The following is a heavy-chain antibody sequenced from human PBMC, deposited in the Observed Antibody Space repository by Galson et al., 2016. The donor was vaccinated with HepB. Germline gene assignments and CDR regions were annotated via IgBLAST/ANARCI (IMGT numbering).Heavy chain of an antibody. CDR3: ARGPSSDTSSRYSHFDY. CDR1: EYTLSGYD. D-gene: IGHD6-13*01. V-gene: IGHV1-69*13. CDR2: VIPIFGTA. J-gene: IGHJ4*02. Sequence: SVKVSCKASEYTLSGYDFNWVRQATGQRLEWMGGVIPIFGTANYAQKFQGRVTITADESTSTAYMELNSLRSEDTAVYYCARGPSSDTSSRYSHFDYWGQVPLVTVSS.